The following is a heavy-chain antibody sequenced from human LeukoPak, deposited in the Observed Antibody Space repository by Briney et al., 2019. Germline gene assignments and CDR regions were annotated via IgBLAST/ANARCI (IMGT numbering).Heavy chain of an antibody. Sequence: RSSETLSLTCAVYGGSFIGYYWSWIRQPPGKGLEWIGEINHSGSTNYNPSLKSRVTISVDTSKNQFSPNLSSVTAADTAVYYCARGLYSSSWYPTKFDYWGQGTLVTVSS. CDR2: INHSGST. CDR3: ARGLYSSSWYPTKFDY. V-gene: IGHV4-34*01. J-gene: IGHJ4*02. CDR1: GGSFIGYY. D-gene: IGHD6-13*01.